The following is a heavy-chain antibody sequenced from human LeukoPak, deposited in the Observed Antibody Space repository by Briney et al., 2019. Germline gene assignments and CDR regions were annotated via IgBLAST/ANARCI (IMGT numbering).Heavy chain of an antibody. J-gene: IGHJ5*01. V-gene: IGHV4-61*08. D-gene: IGHD4-11*01. CDR2: IYYSGST. CDR3: ARGGASSKWYDS. CDR1: GFSLSTSGMC. Sequence: SGPALVKPTQTLTLTCTFSGFSLSTSGMCVSCLRQPPGKALEPIGYIYYSGSTNYSPPLKSRVTISVDTSKNQLSLKMNSVTAADTAVYYCARGGASSKWYDSWGQGTLDTVSS.